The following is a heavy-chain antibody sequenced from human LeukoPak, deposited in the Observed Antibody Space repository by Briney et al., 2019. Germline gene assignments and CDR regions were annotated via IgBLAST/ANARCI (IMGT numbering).Heavy chain of an antibody. CDR2: IYYSGST. V-gene: IGHV4-39*01. CDR3: ARHSSFSSGWYPYYYGMDV. CDR1: GGSISSSSYY. Sequence: SETLSLTCTVSGGSISSSSYYWGWIRQPPGKGLEWIGSIYYSGSTYYNPSLKSRVTISVDTSKNQFSLKLSSVTAADTAVYYCARHSSFSSGWYPYYYGMDVWGQGTTVTVSS. D-gene: IGHD6-19*01. J-gene: IGHJ6*02.